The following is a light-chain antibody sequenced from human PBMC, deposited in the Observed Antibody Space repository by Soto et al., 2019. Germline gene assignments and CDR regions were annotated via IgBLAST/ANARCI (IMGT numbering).Light chain of an antibody. CDR3: QQYNKWPLT. J-gene: IGKJ4*01. CDR2: HAS. Sequence: EIVMMQSPATLSVSPGERATLSCRASQSVYSTLAWYQQKPGQAPSLLIYHASTRATGIPARFSGSGSGTEFTLTISSLQSEDFAVYYCQQYNKWPLTFGGGTKLEIK. CDR1: QSVYST. V-gene: IGKV3-15*01.